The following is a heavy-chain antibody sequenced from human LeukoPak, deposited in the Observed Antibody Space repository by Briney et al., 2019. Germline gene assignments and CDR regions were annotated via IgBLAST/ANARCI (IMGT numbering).Heavy chain of an antibody. CDR1: GFTFSSYS. D-gene: IGHD6-6*01. CDR2: IKSKTDGGTT. V-gene: IGHV3-15*01. CDR3: TTSSYSSSSGEDY. Sequence: GGSLRLSCAASGFTFSSYSMNWVRQAPGKGLEWVGRIKSKTDGGTTDYAAPVKGRFTISRDDSKNTLYLQMNSLKTEDTAVYYCTTSSYSSSSGEDYWGQGTLVTVSS. J-gene: IGHJ4*02.